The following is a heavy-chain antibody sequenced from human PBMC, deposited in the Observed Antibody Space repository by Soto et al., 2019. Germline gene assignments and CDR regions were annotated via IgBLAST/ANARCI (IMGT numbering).Heavy chain of an antibody. J-gene: IGHJ4*02. CDR2: VSGSGGSP. Sequence: EEQLLESGGGLVQPGGSLRLSCAASGFNFGSYAMGWVRQAPGKGPEWVSGVSGSGGSPYYADSVKGRLTISKDKSKNTLYLDLNNLRPEDTAVYFCVKGKESGYRGAFDSWGQGTMVTVSS. V-gene: IGHV3-23*01. CDR1: GFNFGSYA. CDR3: VKGKESGYRGAFDS. D-gene: IGHD5-18*01.